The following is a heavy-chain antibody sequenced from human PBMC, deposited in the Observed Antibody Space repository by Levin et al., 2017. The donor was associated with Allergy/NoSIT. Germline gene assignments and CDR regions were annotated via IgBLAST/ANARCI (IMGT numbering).Heavy chain of an antibody. CDR3: AADRGASTDF. Sequence: SETLSLTCAVSGGSVSSGGYYWSWIRQPPGKGLEWIGYIYYSGSTFYNPSLKSRVTISIDTSKNHFSLKVNSMTAADTAVYFCAADRGASTDFWGQGTLVTVSS. D-gene: IGHD3-10*01. V-gene: IGHV4-30-4*08. CDR2: IYYSGST. CDR1: GGSVSSGGYY. J-gene: IGHJ4*02.